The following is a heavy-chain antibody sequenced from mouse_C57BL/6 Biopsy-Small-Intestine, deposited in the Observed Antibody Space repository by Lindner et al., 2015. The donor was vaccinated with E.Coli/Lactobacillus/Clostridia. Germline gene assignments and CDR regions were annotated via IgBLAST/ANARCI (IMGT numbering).Heavy chain of an antibody. CDR3: AREGNYFDNSHYYVMDY. V-gene: IGHV1-4*01. Sequence: VQLQESGAELARPGVSVKMTCKASGLTPFLLSRCTWVKQRPGQGLEWIGFINPTSGFTRYNQKFKDRATLTADESSSTAYMQLGSLTSEDSAVYFCAREGNYFDNSHYYVMDYWGQGTSVTVSS. CDR1: GLTPFLLSR. CDR2: INPTSGFT. J-gene: IGHJ4*01. D-gene: IGHD2-1*01.